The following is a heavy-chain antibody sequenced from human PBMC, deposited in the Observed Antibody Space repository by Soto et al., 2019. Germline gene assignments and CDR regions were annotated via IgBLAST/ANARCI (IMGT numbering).Heavy chain of an antibody. CDR1: GGTFGSNA. D-gene: IGHD4-4*01. V-gene: IGHV1-69*12. CDR3: AREGYTFGPGAVSGAFDI. J-gene: IGHJ3*02. CDR2: IIPIFGTT. Sequence: QVQLVQSGAEVRGPGSSVKVSCKASGGTFGSNAISWVRQAPGQGLEWMGGIIPIFGTTNNAQKFQGRVTITADESTNTAYMELSSLRSEDTAIYYCAREGYTFGPGAVSGAFDIWGQGTVVTVSS.